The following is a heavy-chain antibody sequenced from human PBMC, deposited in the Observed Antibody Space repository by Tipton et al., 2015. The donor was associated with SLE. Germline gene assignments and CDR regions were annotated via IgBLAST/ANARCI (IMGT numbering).Heavy chain of an antibody. CDR2: INAGNGNT. D-gene: IGHD3-3*01. CDR3: ASTLIGFWSGYDY. CDR1: GYTFTIYA. Sequence: QLVQSGAEVKKPGASLKVSCKASGYTFTIYAMHWVRQAPGQRLEWMGWINAGNGNTKYSQKFQGRVTITRDTSASTAYMELSSLRSEDTAVYYCASTLIGFWSGYDYWGQGILVTVSS. V-gene: IGHV1-3*01. J-gene: IGHJ4*02.